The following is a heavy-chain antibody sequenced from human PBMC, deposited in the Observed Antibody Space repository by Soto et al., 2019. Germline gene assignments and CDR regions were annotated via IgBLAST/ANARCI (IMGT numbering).Heavy chain of an antibody. Sequence: GGSLRLSCAASGFTFSSYEMNWVRQAPGKGLEWVSYISSSGSTIYYADSVKGRFTISRDNAKNSLYLQMNSLRAEDTAVYYCARDQDGSGSYYNGGFDPWGQGTLVTVSS. J-gene: IGHJ5*02. D-gene: IGHD3-10*01. CDR2: ISSSGSTI. V-gene: IGHV3-48*03. CDR3: ARDQDGSGSYYNGGFDP. CDR1: GFTFSSYE.